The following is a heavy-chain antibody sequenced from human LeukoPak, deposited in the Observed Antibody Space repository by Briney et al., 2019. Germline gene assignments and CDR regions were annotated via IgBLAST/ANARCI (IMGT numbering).Heavy chain of an antibody. J-gene: IGHJ4*02. Sequence: GGSLRLSCAASGFTFSSYSMNWVRQAPGEGLEWVSSISSSSSYIYYADSVKGRFTISRDNAKNSLYLQMNSLRAEDTAVYYCARGTSSGLDYWGQGTLVTVSS. CDR1: GFTFSSYS. D-gene: IGHD6-25*01. V-gene: IGHV3-21*01. CDR3: ARGTSSGLDY. CDR2: ISSSSSYI.